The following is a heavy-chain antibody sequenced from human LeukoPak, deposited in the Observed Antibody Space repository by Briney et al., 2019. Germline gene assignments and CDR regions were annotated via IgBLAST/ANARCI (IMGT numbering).Heavy chain of an antibody. Sequence: PGASLRLSCAASGFTFSSYAMSWVRQAPEKGLEWVSAISGSGGSTYYADSVKGRFTISRDNSKNTLYLQMNSLRAEDTAVYYCAKDGLAIFGGWYVDLWGRGTLVTVSS. CDR3: AKDGLAIFGGWYVDL. CDR2: ISGSGGST. V-gene: IGHV3-23*01. D-gene: IGHD3-3*01. CDR1: GFTFSSYA. J-gene: IGHJ2*01.